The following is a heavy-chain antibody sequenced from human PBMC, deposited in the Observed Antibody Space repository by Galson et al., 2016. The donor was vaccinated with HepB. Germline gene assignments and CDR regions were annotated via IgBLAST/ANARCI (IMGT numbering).Heavy chain of an antibody. CDR3: ARGLYFDY. J-gene: IGHJ4*02. CDR1: GFTFSDYY. V-gene: IGHV3-11*01. CDR2: ISTSGSDI. Sequence: SLRLSCAVSGFTFSDYYMSWVRQAPGKGLEWVSYISTSGSDISYVDSVKGRFTISRDNAKNSLYLQMNSVRAEDTAIYYCARGLYFDYWGQGTLVTVSS.